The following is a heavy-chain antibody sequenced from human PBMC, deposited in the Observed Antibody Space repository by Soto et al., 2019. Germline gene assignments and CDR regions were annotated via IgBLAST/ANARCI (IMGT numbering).Heavy chain of an antibody. CDR2: IDPNAGST. CDR3: ARPLAMAHQYFCCGMDV. J-gene: IGHJ6*02. CDR1: GYAFTSYY. Sequence: QVQLVQSGAEVKKPGASVKVSCKASGYAFTSYYIPWVRRAPGQGLEWMGIIDPNAGSTTYAQKFHGSLTFTRDTSTSTVYMELSGLTSEDTAVYYCARPLAMAHQYFCCGMDVWGQGTTVTVSS. V-gene: IGHV1-46*01.